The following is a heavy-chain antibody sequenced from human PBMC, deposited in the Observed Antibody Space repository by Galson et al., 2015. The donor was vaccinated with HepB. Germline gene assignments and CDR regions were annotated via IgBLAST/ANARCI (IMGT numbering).Heavy chain of an antibody. D-gene: IGHD3/OR15-3a*01. CDR1: GFTFSRYG. J-gene: IGHJ4*02. CDR3: GRDLSYGTLDFGN. V-gene: IGHV3-33*01. CDR2: IQFDGSKE. Sequence: SLRLSCAASGFTFSRYGMHWVRQAPGKGLDWVAAIQFDGSKEYYAHSVKGRFTISRDDSKNTVSLQMNSLGAEDSAVYYCGRDLSYGTLDFGNWGQGTLVTVFS.